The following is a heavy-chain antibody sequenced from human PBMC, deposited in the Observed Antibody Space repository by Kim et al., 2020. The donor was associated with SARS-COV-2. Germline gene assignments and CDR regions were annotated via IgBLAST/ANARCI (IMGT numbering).Heavy chain of an antibody. V-gene: IGHV3-7*01. Sequence: KYYVDSVKGRFTISRDNAKNSLDLQMNSLRAEDTAVYYCAKVGSSSWSFDYWGQGTLVTVSS. D-gene: IGHD6-13*01. CDR2: K. J-gene: IGHJ4*02. CDR3: AKVGSSSWSFDY.